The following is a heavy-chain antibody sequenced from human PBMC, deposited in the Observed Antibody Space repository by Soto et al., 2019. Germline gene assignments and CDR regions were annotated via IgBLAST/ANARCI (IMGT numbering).Heavy chain of an antibody. CDR1: GFSLSSYV. V-gene: IGHV3-30-3*01. CDR2: ISGDGSST. Sequence: QVQLVESGGGVVQPGRSLRLSCRASGFSLSSYVMHWVRQAPGEGLEWVAGISGDGSSTHYADSVKGRFTISRDNSKNTLYLQMDSLTAEETAMYYCAREDESSGHAGTFQQWGQGTLVTVSS. D-gene: IGHD3-22*01. J-gene: IGHJ1*01. CDR3: AREDESSGHAGTFQQ.